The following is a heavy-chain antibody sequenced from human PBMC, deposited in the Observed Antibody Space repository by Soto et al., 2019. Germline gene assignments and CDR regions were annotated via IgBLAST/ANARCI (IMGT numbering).Heavy chain of an antibody. Sequence: EVQLVESGGGLVKPGGSLRLSCAASGFTFSNAWKSWVRQAPGKGLEWVGRIKSKTDGGTTDYAVPVKGRFTISRDDSKNTLYLQMNSLITEDTAVYYCTTDVSAKLAFDIWGQGTMVTVSS. D-gene: IGHD2-21*02. V-gene: IGHV3-15*01. J-gene: IGHJ3*02. CDR1: GFTFSNAW. CDR2: IKSKTDGGTT. CDR3: TTDVSAKLAFDI.